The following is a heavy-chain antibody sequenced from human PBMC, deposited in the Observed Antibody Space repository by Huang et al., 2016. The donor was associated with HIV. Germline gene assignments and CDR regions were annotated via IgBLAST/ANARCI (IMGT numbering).Heavy chain of an antibody. CDR1: GFVFNTYI. CDR2: MTGRSTYV. D-gene: IGHD5-18*01. Sequence: EVQLVESGGGLVKPGGSLRLSCAASGFVFNTYIMNWVRQATGKWLEWVSSMTGRSTYVYYADSVEGRFTISRDNAKNLLYLQMNNLRAEDTAIFYCARDFGDTGIAFKAFDLWGQGTMVTVSP. V-gene: IGHV3-21*06. J-gene: IGHJ3*01. CDR3: ARDFGDTGIAFKAFDL.